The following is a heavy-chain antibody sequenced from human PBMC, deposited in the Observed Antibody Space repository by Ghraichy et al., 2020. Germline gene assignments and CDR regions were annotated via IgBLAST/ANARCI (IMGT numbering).Heavy chain of an antibody. V-gene: IGHV4-59*01. D-gene: IGHD6-6*01. Sequence: SETLSLTCTVSGGSISSYYWSWIRQPPGKGLEWIGYIYYSGSTNYNPSLKSRVTISVDTSKNQFSLKLSSVTAADTAVYYCAREPPAGSSSVGYFDYWGQGTLVTVSS. J-gene: IGHJ4*02. CDR1: GGSISSYY. CDR2: IYYSGST. CDR3: AREPPAGSSSVGYFDY.